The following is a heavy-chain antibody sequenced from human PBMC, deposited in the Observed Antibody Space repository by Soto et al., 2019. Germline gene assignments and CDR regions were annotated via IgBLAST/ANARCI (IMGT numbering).Heavy chain of an antibody. V-gene: IGHV4-39*01. CDR2: IYYSGST. CDR3: ASFDIVVVPAAHGWFDP. Sequence: SETLSLTCTVSGGSISSSSYYWGWIRQPPGKGLEWIGSIYYSGSTYYNPSLKSRVTISVDTSKNQLSLKLTSVTAADTTVYYCASFDIVVVPAAHGWFDPWGQGTLVTVS. J-gene: IGHJ5*02. D-gene: IGHD2-2*01. CDR1: GGSISSSSYY.